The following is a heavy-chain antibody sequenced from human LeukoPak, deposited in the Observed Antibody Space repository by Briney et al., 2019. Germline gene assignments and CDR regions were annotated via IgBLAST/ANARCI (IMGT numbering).Heavy chain of an antibody. J-gene: IGHJ4*02. Sequence: GGSLRLSCAASGFTFRSDWMSWVRQAPGKGLEWVSAISGSGASTYYADSVKGRFTISRDNSKNTLYLQMNSLRAEDTAVYHCAKRLTGTIGTTYFDYWGQGTLVTVSS. CDR3: AKRLTGTIGTTYFDY. CDR1: GFTFRSDW. CDR2: ISGSGAST. D-gene: IGHD1-20*01. V-gene: IGHV3-23*01.